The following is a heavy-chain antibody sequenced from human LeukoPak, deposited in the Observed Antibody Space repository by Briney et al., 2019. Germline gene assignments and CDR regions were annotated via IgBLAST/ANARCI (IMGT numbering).Heavy chain of an antibody. D-gene: IGHD5-12*01. V-gene: IGHV4-31*03. CDR3: ASPSPGYSGYDPNDAFGI. Sequence: SQTLSLTCTVSGGSISSGGYYWSWIRQHPGKGLEWIGYIYYSGSTYYNPSLKSRVTISVDTSKNQFSLKLSSVTAADTAVYYCASPSPGYSGYDPNDAFGIWGQGTMVTVSS. CDR2: IYYSGST. CDR1: GGSISSGGYY. J-gene: IGHJ3*02.